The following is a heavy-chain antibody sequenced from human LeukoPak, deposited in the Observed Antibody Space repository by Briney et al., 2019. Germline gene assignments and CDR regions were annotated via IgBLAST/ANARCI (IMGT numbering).Heavy chain of an antibody. CDR3: ARVGGYDSSGYYSYYYYYGMDV. D-gene: IGHD3-22*01. V-gene: IGHV3-21*01. Sequence: GGSLRLSCAASGFTFSSYSMNWVRQAPGKGLEWVSSISSSSSYIYYADSVKGRFTISRDNAKNSLYLQMNSLRAEDTAVYYCARVGGYDSSGYYSYYYYYGMDVWGQGTTVTVSS. J-gene: IGHJ6*02. CDR2: ISSSSSYI. CDR1: GFTFSSYS.